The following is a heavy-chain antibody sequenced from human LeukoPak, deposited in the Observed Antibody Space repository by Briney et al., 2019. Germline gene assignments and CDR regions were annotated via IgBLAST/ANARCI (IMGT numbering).Heavy chain of an antibody. CDR1: GFTFDDYA. Sequence: GGSLRLSCAASGFTFDDYAIHWVRQAPGKGLEWVSGISWNSAVIGYADSVKGRFTISRDNAKNSLYLQMNSLRAEDTAVYYCAREVRSLAFDIWGQGTMVTVSS. CDR3: AREVRSLAFDI. J-gene: IGHJ3*02. CDR2: ISWNSAVI. V-gene: IGHV3-9*01.